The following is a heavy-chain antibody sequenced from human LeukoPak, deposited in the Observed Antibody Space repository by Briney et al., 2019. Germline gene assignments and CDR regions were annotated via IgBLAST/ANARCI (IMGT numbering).Heavy chain of an antibody. J-gene: IGHJ5*02. Sequence: SETLSLTCTVSGGSISSYYWSWIRQPPGKGLEWIGYIYYSGSTNYNPSLKSRVTISVDTSKNQFSLKLSSVTAADTAVYYCARPFPSSSWFNWFDPWGQGTLVTVSS. D-gene: IGHD6-13*01. CDR1: GGSISSYY. V-gene: IGHV4-59*12. CDR3: ARPFPSSSWFNWFDP. CDR2: IYYSGST.